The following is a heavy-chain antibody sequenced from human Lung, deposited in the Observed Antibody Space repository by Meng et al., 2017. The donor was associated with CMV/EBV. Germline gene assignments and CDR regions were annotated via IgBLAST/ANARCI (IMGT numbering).Heavy chain of an antibody. J-gene: IGHJ6*02. CDR2: ISSTGSSI. V-gene: IGHV3-11*04. Sequence: GGSXRLXCAASGFSFSDYYMSWIRQAPGKGLEWVSYISSTGSSIYYADSVNGRLTISRDNDKNSLYLQINGLRAEDTAMYYFACDTRPGAYLFGMDVWGQGTTVTVSS. CDR1: GFSFSDYY. D-gene: IGHD6-6*01. CDR3: ACDTRPGAYLFGMDV.